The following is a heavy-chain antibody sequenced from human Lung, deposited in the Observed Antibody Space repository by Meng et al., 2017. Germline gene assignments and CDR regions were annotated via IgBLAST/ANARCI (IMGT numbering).Heavy chain of an antibody. CDR3: ARGPTTMAHDFDY. CDR2: INHSGST. J-gene: IGHJ4*02. Sequence: QVQPRQWAEGRLKPSETLSLTCVGSGGSFSDYYWSWIRQPPWKGLEWIGEINHSGSTNYNPSLESRATISVDTSQNNLSLKLSSVTAADSAVYYCARGPTTMAHDFDYWGQGTLVTVSS. V-gene: IGHV4-34*02. CDR1: GGSFSDYY. D-gene: IGHD4-11*01.